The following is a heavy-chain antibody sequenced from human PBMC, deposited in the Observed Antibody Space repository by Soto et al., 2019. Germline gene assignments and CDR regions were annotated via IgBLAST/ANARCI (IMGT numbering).Heavy chain of an antibody. Sequence: PGGSLRLSCAASGFTFSNAWMSWVRQAPGKGLEWVGRIKSKTDGGTTDYAAPVKGRFTISRDIARNTLFLQMNSLRADDTAVYYCARDLGGPDYWGRGTSVTVSS. CDR3: ARDLGGPDY. CDR1: GFTFSNAW. J-gene: IGHJ4*02. CDR2: IKSKTDGGTT. D-gene: IGHD3-16*01. V-gene: IGHV3-15*05.